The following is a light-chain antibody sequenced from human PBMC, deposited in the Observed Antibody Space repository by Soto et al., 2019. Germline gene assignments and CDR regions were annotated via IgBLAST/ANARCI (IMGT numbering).Light chain of an antibody. Sequence: EIVMTQSPATLSLSPGERATLSCRASQSVGKYLVWYQQKPGQAPRLLIYDASIRATGIPARFSGSGSGTDFTITISSLEPEDVAVYYCQQRGNRPPWTFGQGTRWIS. J-gene: IGKJ1*01. CDR2: DAS. CDR1: QSVGKY. CDR3: QQRGNRPPWT. V-gene: IGKV3-11*01.